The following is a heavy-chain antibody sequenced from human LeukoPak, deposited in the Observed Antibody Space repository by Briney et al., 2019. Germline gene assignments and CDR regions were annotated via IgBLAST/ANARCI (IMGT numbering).Heavy chain of an antibody. V-gene: IGHV4-39*01. J-gene: IGHJ4*02. CDR2: IHYSGTT. CDR3: ARHIGSSSSFDY. CDR1: GGSINSSSYH. Sequence: KLSETLSLTCTVSGGSINSSSYHWGWIRLPPGKGLEWIGSIHYSGTTYYNPSLKSRFTISVDASKNRFSLKVSSVTAADTAVYYCARHIGSSSSFDYWSQGTLVTVSS. D-gene: IGHD6-13*01.